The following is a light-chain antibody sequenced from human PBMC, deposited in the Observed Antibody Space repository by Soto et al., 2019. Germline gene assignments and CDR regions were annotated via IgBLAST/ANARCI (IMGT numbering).Light chain of an antibody. CDR1: QSINDW. V-gene: IGKV1-5*03. CDR2: KAS. Sequence: DIQMTQSPSTLSASVGDRVTITCRASQSINDWVAWYQQKPGRAPKFLIYKASNLESGVPSRFSGSGSGTEXXLXXXXLQPXDFAXXXXXHWHGFSWTFGQGTKVEIK. J-gene: IGKJ1*01. CDR3: XHWHGFSWT.